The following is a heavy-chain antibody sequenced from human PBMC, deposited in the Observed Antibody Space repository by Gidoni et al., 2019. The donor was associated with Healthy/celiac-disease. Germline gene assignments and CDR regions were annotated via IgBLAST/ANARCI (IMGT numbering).Heavy chain of an antibody. D-gene: IGHD3-3*01. Sequence: EVQLVESGGGLVQPGGSLRLSCAASGFPASSNYMSWVRQAPGKGLEWVSVIYSGGSTYYADSVKGRFTISRDNSKNTLYLQMNSLRAEDTAVYYCARVGTLRFLEWLSGMDVWGQGTTVTVSS. J-gene: IGHJ6*02. CDR3: ARVGTLRFLEWLSGMDV. CDR2: IYSGGST. V-gene: IGHV3-66*01. CDR1: GFPASSNY.